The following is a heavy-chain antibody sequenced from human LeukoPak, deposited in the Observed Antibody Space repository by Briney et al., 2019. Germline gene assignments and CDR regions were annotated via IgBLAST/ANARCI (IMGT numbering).Heavy chain of an antibody. J-gene: IGHJ3*02. CDR1: GYAFNNYG. D-gene: IGHD5-12*01. CDR2: ISTYNGST. Sequence: ASVKCSCKASGYAFNNYGISWVRPAPGQGGEWMGWISTYNGSTNYAQKFQGRVTMTTDTSTDTAYVEVRSLRSDDTALYYCARISLSGFWSTLNAFDIWGQGTMVTVSP. CDR3: ARISLSGFWSTLNAFDI. V-gene: IGHV1-18*01.